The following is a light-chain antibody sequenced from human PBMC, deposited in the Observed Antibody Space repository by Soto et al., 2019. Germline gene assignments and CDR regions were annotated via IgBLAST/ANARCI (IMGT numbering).Light chain of an antibody. Sequence: ESVLTQSPGTLSLLPGETATLSCRASQSVSVAYLAWYQQKPGQGPRLLVYGASSRATGIPDRFSGSGSGTDFTLTISSLEPEDFAIYYCQQHSNFFGPGTKVDIK. CDR1: QSVSVAY. CDR3: QQHSNF. CDR2: GAS. J-gene: IGKJ3*01. V-gene: IGKV3D-20*02.